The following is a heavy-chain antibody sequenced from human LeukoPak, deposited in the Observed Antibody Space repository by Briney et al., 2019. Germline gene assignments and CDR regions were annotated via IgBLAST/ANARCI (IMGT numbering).Heavy chain of an antibody. Sequence: RGSLRLSCAASGFTFDDYGMSWVRQAPGKGREWVSGINWNGGSTGYADSVKGRFTIARDNAKNSLYLQMNSLRAEETALYFCARSLRFLEWLSPLDYWGQGTLVTVSS. D-gene: IGHD3-3*01. CDR2: INWNGGST. CDR1: GFTFDDYG. V-gene: IGHV3-20*04. CDR3: ARSLRFLEWLSPLDY. J-gene: IGHJ4*02.